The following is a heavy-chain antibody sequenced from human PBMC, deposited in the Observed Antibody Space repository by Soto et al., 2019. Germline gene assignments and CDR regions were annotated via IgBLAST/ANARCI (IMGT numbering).Heavy chain of an antibody. CDR3: ARDHYELDY. CDR1: GFTFSSYG. D-gene: IGHD4-17*01. Sequence: QVQLVESGGGVVQPGRSLRLSCAASGFTFSSYGMHWVRQAPGKGLEWVAVISYDGSNKYYADSVKGRFTISRDNSKNTLYLQMNSLRAEDTAVYYCARDHYELDYWGQGTLVTVSS. J-gene: IGHJ4*02. CDR2: ISYDGSNK. V-gene: IGHV3-30*03.